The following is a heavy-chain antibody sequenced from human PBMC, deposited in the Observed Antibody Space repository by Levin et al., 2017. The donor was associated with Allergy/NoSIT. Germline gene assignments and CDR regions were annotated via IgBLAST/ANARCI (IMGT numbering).Heavy chain of an antibody. CDR3: AKGFGRDDGSIDY. J-gene: IGHJ4*02. CDR1: GFTFSTYA. CDR2: LNAGGGST. D-gene: IGHD1-1*01. V-gene: IGHV3-23*01. Sequence: HPGGSLRLSCAASGFTFSTYAMNWVRQAPGKGLEWVSSLNAGGGSTYYADSVRGRFTISRDNSKNTLYMQMNSLRVEDTALYYCAKGFGRDDGSIDYWGQGTLVTVSS.